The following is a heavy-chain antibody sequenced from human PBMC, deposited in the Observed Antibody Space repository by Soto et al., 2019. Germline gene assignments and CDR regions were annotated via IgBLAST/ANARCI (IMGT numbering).Heavy chain of an antibody. CDR2: IYYSGST. CDR1: GGSISSGDYY. Sequence: SETLSLTCTVSGGSISSGDYYWSWIRQPPGKGLEWIGYIYYSGSTYYNPSLKSRVTISVDTSKNQFSLKLSSVTAADTAVYYCARAGLEWSYNWFDPWGQGTLVTSPQ. CDR3: ARAGLEWSYNWFDP. J-gene: IGHJ5*02. V-gene: IGHV4-30-4*01. D-gene: IGHD3-3*01.